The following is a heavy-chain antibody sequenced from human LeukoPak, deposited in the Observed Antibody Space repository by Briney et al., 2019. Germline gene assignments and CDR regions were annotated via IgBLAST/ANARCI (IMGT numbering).Heavy chain of an antibody. V-gene: IGHV4-39*01. D-gene: IGHD5-12*01. J-gene: IGHJ4*02. Sequence: SESLSLTCSVSGGSISRSSYYWGWIRQPPGKGLEWIGSLYNTETTYYNPSLQSRVTISVDTSKNQFSLKLSSVTAADTAVYYCARVGAVATIQRYYFDYWGQGTLVTVSS. CDR2: LYNTETT. CDR3: ARVGAVATIQRYYFDY. CDR1: GGSISRSSYY.